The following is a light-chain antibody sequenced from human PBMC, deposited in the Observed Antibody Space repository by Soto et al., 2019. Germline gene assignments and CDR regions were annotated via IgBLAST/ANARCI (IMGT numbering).Light chain of an antibody. V-gene: IGLV2-14*01. CDR1: SSDVGSYNY. J-gene: IGLJ1*01. CDR3: SSYTNNSTL. CDR2: EVS. Sequence: QSALTQPASVSGSPGQSITISCTGTSSDVGSYNYVSWYQQPPGTAPKLMIYEVSDRPSGISSRFSGSKSGNTASLTISGLQTEDDADYCCSSYTNNSTLFGTGTKLTVL.